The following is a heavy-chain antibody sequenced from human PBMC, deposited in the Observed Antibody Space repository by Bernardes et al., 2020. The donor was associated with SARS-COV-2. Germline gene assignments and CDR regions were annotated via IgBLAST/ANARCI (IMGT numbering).Heavy chain of an antibody. CDR2: ISAFNGNT. CDR1: GYTFTTYG. V-gene: IGHV1-18*01. Sequence: ASVKVSCKASGYTFTTYGISWVRQAPGQGLEWMGWISAFNGNTNYAQKLQGRVTMTTDTSTSTAYMELRSLRSDDTAVYYCARDRPIVGATYTAPHYYNLDVWGQGTTVTVSS. J-gene: IGHJ6*02. CDR3: ARDRPIVGATYTAPHYYNLDV. D-gene: IGHD1-26*01.